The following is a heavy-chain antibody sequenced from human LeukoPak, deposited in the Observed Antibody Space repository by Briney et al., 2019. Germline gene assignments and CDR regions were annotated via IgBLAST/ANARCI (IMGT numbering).Heavy chain of an antibody. V-gene: IGHV3-66*02. D-gene: IGHD6-19*01. CDR3: ASTPGLESTGWYLDP. J-gene: IGHJ5*02. Sequence: GGSLRLSCAASGFTVSSNYMSWVRQAPGKGLEWVSVIYSGGSTYYADSVKGRFTISRDNSKDTLYLQMNSLRAEDTAVYYCASTPGLESTGWYLDPWGQGTLVTVSS. CDR1: GFTVSSNY. CDR2: IYSGGST.